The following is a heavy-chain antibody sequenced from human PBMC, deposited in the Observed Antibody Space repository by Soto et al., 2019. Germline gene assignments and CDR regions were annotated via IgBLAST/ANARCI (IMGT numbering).Heavy chain of an antibody. CDR3: ARESRYCSGGSCYFLPGIDY. D-gene: IGHD2-15*01. V-gene: IGHV1-69*12. CDR1: GGTFSSYA. CDR2: IIPIFGTA. Sequence: QVQLVQSGAEVKKPGSSVKVSCKASGGTFSSYAISWVRQAPGQGLEWMGGIIPIFGTANYAQKFQGRVTITADDSTSTAYMGLGSLRSEDTAVYYCARESRYCSGGSCYFLPGIDYWGQGTLVTVSS. J-gene: IGHJ4*02.